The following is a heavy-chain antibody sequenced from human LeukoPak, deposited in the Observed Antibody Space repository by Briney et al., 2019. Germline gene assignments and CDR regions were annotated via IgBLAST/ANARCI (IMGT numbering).Heavy chain of an antibody. CDR2: IYHSGST. CDR1: GGSISSSNW. V-gene: IGHV4-4*02. CDR3: ASSYSGYDS. J-gene: IGHJ5*02. D-gene: IGHD5-12*01. Sequence: SETLALTCAVSGGSISSSNWRRWVRQPPGNGLEWIGEIYHSGSTNYNPSLKSRVTISVDKSKNQFSLKLSSVTAADTAVYYCASSYSGYDSWGQGTLVTVSS.